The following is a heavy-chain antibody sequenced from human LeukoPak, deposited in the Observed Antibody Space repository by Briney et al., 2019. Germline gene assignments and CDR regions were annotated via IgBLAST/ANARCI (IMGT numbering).Heavy chain of an antibody. V-gene: IGHV4-38-2*01. CDR2: IYHSGST. CDR1: GYSISSGYY. Sequence: SETLSLTCAVSGYSISSGYYWGWIRQPPGKGLEWIGSIYHSGSTYYNPSLKSRVTISVDTSKNQFSLKLSSVTAADTAVYYCARREVAPGYFDYWGQGTLVTVSS. D-gene: IGHD5-24*01. J-gene: IGHJ4*02. CDR3: ARREVAPGYFDY.